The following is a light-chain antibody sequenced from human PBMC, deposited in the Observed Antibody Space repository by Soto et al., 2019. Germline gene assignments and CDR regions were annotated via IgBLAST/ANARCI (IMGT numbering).Light chain of an antibody. CDR2: AAS. Sequence: DIQMTQSPSSLSASVGDRVTITCRASQSTSSYLNWYQQKPGQPPKLLIYAASSLQSGVPSRFSGSGSGTDFTLTISSLQPEDFATYYCQQSYSTPYTFGQGTKLEIK. J-gene: IGKJ2*01. CDR1: QSTSSY. V-gene: IGKV1-39*01. CDR3: QQSYSTPYT.